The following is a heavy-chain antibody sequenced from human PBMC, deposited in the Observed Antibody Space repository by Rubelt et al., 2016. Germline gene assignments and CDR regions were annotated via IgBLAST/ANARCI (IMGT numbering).Heavy chain of an antibody. J-gene: IGHJ5*02. CDR2: MNPNSGNT. Sequence: MNPNSGNTGYAQKFQGRVTVTRNTSISTAYMELSSLRSEDTAVYYCAREYDFWSGQNTRDNWFDPWGQGTLVTVSS. CDR3: AREYDFWSGQNTRDNWFDP. D-gene: IGHD3-3*01. V-gene: IGHV1-8*01.